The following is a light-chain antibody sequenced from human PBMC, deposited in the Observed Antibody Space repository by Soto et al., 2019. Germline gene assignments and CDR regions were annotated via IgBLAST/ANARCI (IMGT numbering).Light chain of an antibody. CDR1: SSDVGGHKY. V-gene: IGLV2-14*01. J-gene: IGLJ1*01. CDR3: SSYTSSGV. Sequence: QSVLTQPASGSGSPGQSITISCTGTSSDVGGHKYVSWYQQHPGKAPKLMIYDVSNRPSGVSNRVSGSKSGNTASLTISGLQDEDEADYYCSSYTSSGVLGTGTKLTVL. CDR2: DVS.